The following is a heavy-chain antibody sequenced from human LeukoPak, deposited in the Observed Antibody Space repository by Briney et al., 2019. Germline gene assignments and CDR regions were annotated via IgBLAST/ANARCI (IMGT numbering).Heavy chain of an antibody. D-gene: IGHD3-10*01. CDR1: GFTFSSYW. J-gene: IGHJ4*02. V-gene: IGHV3-7*01. CDR2: IKQDGSEK. CDR3: AKDAAFYYYGSGSQSPSHFDY. Sequence: PGGSLRLSCAASGFTFSSYWMSWVRQAPGKGLEWVANIKQDGSEKYYVDSVKGRFTISRDNAKNSLYLQMNSLRAEDTAVYYCAKDAAFYYYGSGSQSPSHFDYWGQGTLVTVSS.